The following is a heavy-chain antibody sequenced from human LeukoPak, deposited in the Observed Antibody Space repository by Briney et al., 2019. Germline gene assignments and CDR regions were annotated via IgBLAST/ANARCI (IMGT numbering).Heavy chain of an antibody. J-gene: IGHJ6*03. Sequence: QTGGSLRLSCAASGFTFSSYDMHWVRQAPGKGLEWVEFIRYDGSNKYYADSVNGRITLSRDNSKNTLYLQMNSLRAEDTAVYYCAKGRDSSGWSPYYYYYMDVWGKGTTVTISS. CDR2: IRYDGSNK. CDR3: AKGRDSSGWSPYYYYYMDV. V-gene: IGHV3-30*02. D-gene: IGHD6-19*01. CDR1: GFTFSSYD.